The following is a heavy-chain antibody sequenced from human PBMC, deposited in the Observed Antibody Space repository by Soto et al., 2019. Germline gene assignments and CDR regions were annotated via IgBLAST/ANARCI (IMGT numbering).Heavy chain of an antibody. CDR1: AYIFTAYS. J-gene: IGHJ1*01. CDR2: VNPSGGST. D-gene: IGHD2-15*01. V-gene: IGHV1-46*01. CDR3: AREENCSDGICYSEYFQR. Sequence: QVQLVQSGAEVKKPGASVKVSCKASAYIFTAYSMHWVRQAPGQGLEWMGVVNPSGGSTNYAQKFQGRITMARDTSTSTVYMDLSSLTSEDTAVYYCAREENCSDGICYSEYFQRWGQGTLVTVSS.